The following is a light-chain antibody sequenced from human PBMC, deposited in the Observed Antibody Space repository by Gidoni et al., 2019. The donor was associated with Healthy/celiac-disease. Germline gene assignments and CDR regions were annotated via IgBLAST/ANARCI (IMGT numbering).Light chain of an antibody. Sequence: EIVMTQSPATLSVSPGERATLSCRASQSVSSNLAWYQQKPGQAPRLLIYGASIRATGIPARFSGSGSGTEFTLTISSLQSEDFVVYYCQQYNNWPPIFTFGPGTKVDIK. V-gene: IGKV3D-15*01. CDR1: QSVSSN. CDR2: GAS. CDR3: QQYNNWPPIFT. J-gene: IGKJ3*01.